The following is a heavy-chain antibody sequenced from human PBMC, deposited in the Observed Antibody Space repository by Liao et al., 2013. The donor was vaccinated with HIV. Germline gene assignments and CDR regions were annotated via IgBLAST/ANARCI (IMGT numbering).Heavy chain of an antibody. CDR2: IYTSGST. CDR3: ARDVGYYVRYFDL. V-gene: IGHV4-61*02. Sequence: QVQLQESGPGLVKPSQTLSLTCTVSGGSISSGSYYWSWSRQPAGKGLEWIGRIYTSGSTNFNPSLKSRVTISVDTSKNQFSLKLSSVTAADTAVYYCARDVGYYVRYFDLWGRGTLVTVSS. J-gene: IGHJ2*01. CDR1: GGSISSGSYY. D-gene: IGHD3-3*01.